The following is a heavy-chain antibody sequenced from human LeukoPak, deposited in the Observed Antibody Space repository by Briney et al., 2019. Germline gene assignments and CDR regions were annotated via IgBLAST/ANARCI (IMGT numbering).Heavy chain of an antibody. CDR1: GFTVSSNY. D-gene: IGHD6-19*01. CDR2: IYSGGST. V-gene: IGHV3-66*02. CDR3: ARDPYYYWSSGWYGVLYYYMDV. Sequence: GGSLRLSCAASGFTVSSNYMSWVRQAPGKGLEWVSVIYSGGSTYYADSVKGRFTISRDNSKNTLYLQMNSLRAEDTAVYYCARDPYYYWSSGWYGVLYYYMDVWGNGTTVTVSS. J-gene: IGHJ6*03.